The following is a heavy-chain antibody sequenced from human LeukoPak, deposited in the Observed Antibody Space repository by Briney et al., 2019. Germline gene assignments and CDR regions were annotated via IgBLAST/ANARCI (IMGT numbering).Heavy chain of an antibody. CDR1: GGSFSGYY. CDR3: GMDV. CDR2: IYYSGST. J-gene: IGHJ6*02. Sequence: SETLSLTCAVYGGSFSGYYWSWIRQPPGRGLEWIGYIYYSGSTYYNPSLKSRVTISLDTSKNQFSLKLSSVTAADTAVYFYGMDVWGQGTTVTVSS. V-gene: IGHV4-34*11.